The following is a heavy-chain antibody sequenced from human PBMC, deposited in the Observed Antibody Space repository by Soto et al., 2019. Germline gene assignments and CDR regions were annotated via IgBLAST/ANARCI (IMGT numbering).Heavy chain of an antibody. Sequence: SVKVSCKTSGFIFNVYGIHWVRQAPGQGLEWVGGLIPIYDAPYYAQKFQGRVTISADKSTTTVHLELSSLQSDDTAVYFCERVREPHLEHYGLDVWGQGTKVTVSS. V-gene: IGHV1-69*06. CDR1: GFIFNVYG. D-gene: IGHD1-1*01. J-gene: IGHJ6*02. CDR2: LIPIYDAP. CDR3: ERVREPHLEHYGLDV.